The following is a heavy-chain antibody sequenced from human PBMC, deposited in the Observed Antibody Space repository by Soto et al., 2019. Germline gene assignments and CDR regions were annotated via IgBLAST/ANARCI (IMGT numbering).Heavy chain of an antibody. V-gene: IGHV3-7*03. J-gene: IGHJ6*02. CDR3: ARDKHLAVAGYYYYYGMDV. CDR2: IKQDGSEK. D-gene: IGHD6-19*01. Sequence: GGSLRLSXAASGFTFSSYWMSWVRQAPGKGLEWVANIKQDGSEKYYVDSVKGRFTISRDNAKNSLYLQMNSLRAEDTAVYYCARDKHLAVAGYYYYYGMDVWGQGTTVTVSS. CDR1: GFTFSSYW.